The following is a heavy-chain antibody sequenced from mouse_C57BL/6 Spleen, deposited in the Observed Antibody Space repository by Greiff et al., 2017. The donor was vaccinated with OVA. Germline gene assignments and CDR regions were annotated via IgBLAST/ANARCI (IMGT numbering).Heavy chain of an antibody. CDR2: ISSGSSPI. V-gene: IGHV5-17*01. Sequence: EVKLMESGGGLVKPGGSLKLSCAASGFTFSDYGMHWVRQAPEKGLEWVAYISSGSSPIYYADTVKGRFTSSRDNAKNTLFLQMTRRRSEDTAMYDCARTRYFDVWGTGTTVTVSS. J-gene: IGHJ1*03. CDR1: GFTFSDYG. CDR3: ARTRYFDV.